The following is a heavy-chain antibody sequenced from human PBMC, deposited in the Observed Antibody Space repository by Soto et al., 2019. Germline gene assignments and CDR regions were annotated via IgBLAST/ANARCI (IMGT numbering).Heavy chain of an antibody. J-gene: IGHJ4*02. V-gene: IGHV1-18*01. Sequence: ASVKVSCKTSGYVFTTYGVNLVRQAPGQGLEWMGWISGYNGNTNYPQKFQGRVAMTTDTSTSTAYMELRSLTPEDTAVYFCARGAHGSGYAVYWGQGTLVTVS. D-gene: IGHD3-3*01. CDR1: GYVFTTYG. CDR2: ISGYNGNT. CDR3: ARGAHGSGYAVY.